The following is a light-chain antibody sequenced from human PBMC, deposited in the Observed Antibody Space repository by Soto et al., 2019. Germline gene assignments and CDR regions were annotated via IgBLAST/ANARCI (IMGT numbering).Light chain of an antibody. CDR2: DVS. V-gene: IGLV2-11*01. J-gene: IGLJ1*01. Sequence: QSVLTQPRSVSGSPGQSVAISCTGSSSDVGGYNSVSWYQQHPGKAPKLMIYDVSKRPSGVPDRFFGSKSGNTASLTISGIQAEDEADYYCCSYAGCYFHLFGTGSKLT. CDR3: CSYAGCYFHL. CDR1: SSDVGGYNS.